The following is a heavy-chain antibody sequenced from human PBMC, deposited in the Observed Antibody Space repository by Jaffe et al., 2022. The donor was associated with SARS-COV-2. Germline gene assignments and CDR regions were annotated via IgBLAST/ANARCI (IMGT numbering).Heavy chain of an antibody. CDR2: IRSKANSYAT. D-gene: IGHD3-10*01. CDR1: GFTFSGSA. CDR3: TYGSGSDTGY. J-gene: IGHJ4*02. V-gene: IGHV3-73*02. Sequence: EVQLVESGGGLVQPGGSLKLSCAASGFTFSGSAMHWVRQASGKGLEWVGRIRSKANSYATAYAASVKGRFTISRDDSKNTAYLQMNSLKTEDTAVYYCTYGSGSDTGYWGQGTLVTVSS.